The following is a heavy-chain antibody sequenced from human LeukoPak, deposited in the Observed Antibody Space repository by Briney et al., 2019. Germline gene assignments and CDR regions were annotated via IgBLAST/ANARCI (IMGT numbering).Heavy chain of an antibody. CDR2: FGPEDGET. CDR3: ATAVVPAARKDY. Sequence: ASVKVSCKVSGYTLTELSMHWVRQAPGKGLEWMGGFGPEDGETIYALKFQGRVTMTEDTSTDTAYMELSSLRSEDTAVYYCATAVVPAARKDYWGQGTLVTVSS. D-gene: IGHD2-2*01. V-gene: IGHV1-24*01. CDR1: GYTLTELS. J-gene: IGHJ4*02.